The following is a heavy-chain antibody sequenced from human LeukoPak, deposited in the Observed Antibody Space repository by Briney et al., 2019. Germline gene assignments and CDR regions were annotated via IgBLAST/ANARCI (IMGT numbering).Heavy chain of an antibody. D-gene: IGHD2-15*01. CDR1: GASISNSEFY. V-gene: IGHV4-39*07. CDR2: IYSSGSP. J-gene: IGHJ1*01. CDR3: ARDPPGGIGEYFQH. Sequence: SETLSLTCTVSGASISNSEFYWGWIRQAPGKGLEWIGSIYSSGSPYYSPSFKSRATMSIDRSQNHFSLRLTFVTAADTAVYYCARDPPGGIGEYFQHWGQGTLVTVSS.